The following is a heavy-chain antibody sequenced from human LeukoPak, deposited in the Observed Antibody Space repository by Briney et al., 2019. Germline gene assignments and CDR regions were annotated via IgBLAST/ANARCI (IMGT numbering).Heavy chain of an antibody. D-gene: IGHD2-21*02. V-gene: IGHV3-74*01. Sequence: GGSLRLSCATSGFTLTTFWMHWVRQAPGKGLVRVARINHDGSSANYVDSVKGRFTISRDNAKNTVYLQMNSLRAEDTAVYYCVRDWGYESGRYWQKYFDTWGQGTLVTVSS. CDR3: VRDWGYESGRYWQKYFDT. J-gene: IGHJ4*02. CDR1: GFTLTTFW. CDR2: INHDGSSA.